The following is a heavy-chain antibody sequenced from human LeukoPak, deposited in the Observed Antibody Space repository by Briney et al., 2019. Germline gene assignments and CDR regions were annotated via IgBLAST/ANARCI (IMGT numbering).Heavy chain of an antibody. D-gene: IGHD3-9*01. CDR1: GGSMFSYY. V-gene: IGHV4-59*01. Sequence: SETLSLTCSVSGGSMFSYYWSWIRQPPGKGLGWVGYIYYTGSTNYNPPLKSRVTISLDTSKKQFSLKLSSVTAADTAVYYCASSYMGMTTINFDSWGQGTLVTVSS. J-gene: IGHJ4*02. CDR2: IYYTGST. CDR3: ASSYMGMTTINFDS.